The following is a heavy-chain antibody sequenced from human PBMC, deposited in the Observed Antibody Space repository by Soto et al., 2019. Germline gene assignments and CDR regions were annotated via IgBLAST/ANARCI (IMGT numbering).Heavy chain of an antibody. J-gene: IGHJ4*02. CDR2: ISYDGSNK. Sequence: QVQLVESGGGVVQPGRSLRLSCAASGFTFSSYGMHWVRQAPGKGLEWVAVISYDGSNKYYADSVKGRFTISRDNSKNTLYLQMNSLRAEDTAVYYCAKDESGLNSVLDYWGQGTLVTVSS. V-gene: IGHV3-30*18. CDR1: GFTFSSYG. CDR3: AKDESGLNSVLDY. D-gene: IGHD1-1*01.